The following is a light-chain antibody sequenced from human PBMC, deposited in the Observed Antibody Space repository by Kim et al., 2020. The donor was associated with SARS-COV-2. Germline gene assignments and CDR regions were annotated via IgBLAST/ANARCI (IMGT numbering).Light chain of an antibody. Sequence: PASISGRSSQSLVHSDGNTYLSWFHQRPGQPTRLLIYKISHRFSGVPDRFSGSGAGTDFTLKISRVEAEDVGIYYCMQTTENSRAFGQGTKVDIK. CDR3: MQTTENSRA. J-gene: IGKJ1*01. CDR2: KIS. V-gene: IGKV2-24*01. CDR1: QSLVHSDGNTY.